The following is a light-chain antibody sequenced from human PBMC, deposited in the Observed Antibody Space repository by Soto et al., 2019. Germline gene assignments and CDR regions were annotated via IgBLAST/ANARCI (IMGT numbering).Light chain of an antibody. V-gene: IGLV3-21*02. J-gene: IGLJ1*01. CDR3: QVWDSSSDQLYV. CDR1: KIGRKS. Sequence: SYELAQPPSVSVAPGQTARITCGGNKIGRKSVHWYQQKPGQAPVLVVHDYSDRPSGIPERFSGSNSGNTATLTISRVEAGDEADYYCQVWDSSSDQLYVFGTGTKVTVL. CDR2: DYS.